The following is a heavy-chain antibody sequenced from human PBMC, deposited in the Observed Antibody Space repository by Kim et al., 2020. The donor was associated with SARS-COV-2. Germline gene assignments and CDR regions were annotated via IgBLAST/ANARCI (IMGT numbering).Heavy chain of an antibody. CDR2: ISCDGSNK. D-gene: IGHD2-2*01. Sequence: GGSLRLSCAASGFTFSSYAMHWVRQAPGKGLEWVAVISCDGSNKYYADSVKGRFTISRDNSKNTLYLQMNSLRAEDTAVYYCARDYDRDGQVVPATYAFGIWGQGTMVTVSS. CDR3: ARDYDRDGQVVPATYAFGI. V-gene: IGHV3-30-3*01. CDR1: GFTFSSYA. J-gene: IGHJ3*02.